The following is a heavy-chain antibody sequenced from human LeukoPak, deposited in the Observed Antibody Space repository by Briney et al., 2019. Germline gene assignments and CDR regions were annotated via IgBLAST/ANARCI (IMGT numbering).Heavy chain of an antibody. CDR1: GFTFSSSY. CDR2: IGTAGDT. J-gene: IGHJ4*02. V-gene: IGHV3-13*01. D-gene: IGHD1-26*01. CDR3: ARVSRGSYHFEY. Sequence: LSGGSLRLSCAASGFTFSSSYMRWVRQATGKGLEWVSAIGTAGDTYYPGSVKGRFTTSRENAKNSLYLQMNSLRAGDTAVYYCARVSRGSYHFEYWGGGALVTVSS.